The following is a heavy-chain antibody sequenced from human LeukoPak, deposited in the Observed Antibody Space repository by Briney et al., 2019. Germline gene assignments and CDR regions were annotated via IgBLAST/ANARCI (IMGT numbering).Heavy chain of an antibody. Sequence: SETLSLTCAVSGGSISSGGYSWSWIRQPPGKGLEWIGYIYHSGSTYYNPSLKSRVTISVDRSKNQFSLKLSSVTAADTAVYHCARGGSWFGELSYWGQGTLVTVSS. V-gene: IGHV4-30-2*01. CDR3: ARGGSWFGELSY. CDR1: GGSISSGGYS. D-gene: IGHD3-10*01. CDR2: IYHSGST. J-gene: IGHJ4*02.